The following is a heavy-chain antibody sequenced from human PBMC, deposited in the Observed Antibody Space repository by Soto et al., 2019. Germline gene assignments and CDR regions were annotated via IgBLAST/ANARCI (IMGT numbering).Heavy chain of an antibody. CDR1: GDSISSDGYH. Sequence: SETLSLTCTVSGDSISSDGYHWSWIRQSPGKGLEWIGYIYNGGSTFYRPSLESRINMSLDATKNSYSLRLTSVTAADTAVYYCARAPVGMDSINFFDHWGQGILVTVSS. CDR3: ARAPVGMDSINFFDH. CDR2: IYNGGST. J-gene: IGHJ4*02. V-gene: IGHV4-30-4*01. D-gene: IGHD2-8*01.